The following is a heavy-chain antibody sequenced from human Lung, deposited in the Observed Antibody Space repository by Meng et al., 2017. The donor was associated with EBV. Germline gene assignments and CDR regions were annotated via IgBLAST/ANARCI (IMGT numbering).Heavy chain of an antibody. CDR1: GYTFTRYP. CDR2: ISTNTGNP. Sequence: QVQLVQSGSELKKPGASGKVPCKASGYTFTRYPMNWVRQAPGQGLEWMGWISTNTGNPTYAQGFTGRFVFSVDTSVSTAYLQISSLKAEDTAVYYCGTLKYTSGFYGPAYWGQGARVTVSS. V-gene: IGHV7-4-1*02. CDR3: GTLKYTSGFYGPAY. J-gene: IGHJ4*02. D-gene: IGHD6-19*01.